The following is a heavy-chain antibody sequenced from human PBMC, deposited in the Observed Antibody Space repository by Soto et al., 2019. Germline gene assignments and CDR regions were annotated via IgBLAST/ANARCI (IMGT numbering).Heavy chain of an antibody. V-gene: IGHV4-59*08. CDR1: GGSISSYY. CDR2: IYYSGST. CDR3: ARYSGYDPYYIDY. J-gene: IGHJ4*02. Sequence: SETLSLTCTVSGGSISSYYWSWIRQPPGKGLEWIGYIYYSGSTNYNPSLKSRVTISVDTSKNQFSLKLSSVTAADTAVYYCARYSGYDPYYIDYSGQATLVTVSS. D-gene: IGHD5-12*01.